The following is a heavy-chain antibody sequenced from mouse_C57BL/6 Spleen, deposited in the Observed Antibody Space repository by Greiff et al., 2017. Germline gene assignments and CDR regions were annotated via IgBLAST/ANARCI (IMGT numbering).Heavy chain of an antibody. Sequence: QVQLKQPGAELVMPGASVKLSCKASGYTFTSYWMHWVKQRPGQGLEWIGEIDPSDSYTNYNQKIKGKSTLTVDKSSSTAYMQLSSLTSEDSAVYYCARIYYYGSSSYAMDYWGQGTSVTVSS. CDR2: IDPSDSYT. J-gene: IGHJ4*01. CDR1: GYTFTSYW. CDR3: ARIYYYGSSSYAMDY. D-gene: IGHD1-1*01. V-gene: IGHV1-69*01.